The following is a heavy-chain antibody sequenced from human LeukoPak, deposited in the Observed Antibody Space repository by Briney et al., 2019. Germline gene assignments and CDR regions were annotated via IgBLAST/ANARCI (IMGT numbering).Heavy chain of an antibody. V-gene: IGHV3-11*04. D-gene: IGHD6-6*01. CDR3: ARATSSLAGAFDI. CDR2: ISSSGTVI. Sequence: GGSLRLSCAASGFTFTDYYMSWIRQAPGKGLEWVSYISSSGTVIYYGDSVKGRFTISRDNAKNSLYLQMNSLRAEDTAVYYCARATSSLAGAFDIWGQGTMVTVSS. CDR1: GFTFTDYY. J-gene: IGHJ3*02.